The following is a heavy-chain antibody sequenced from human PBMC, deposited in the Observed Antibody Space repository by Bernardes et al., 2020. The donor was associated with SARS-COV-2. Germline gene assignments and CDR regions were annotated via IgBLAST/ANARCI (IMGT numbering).Heavy chain of an antibody. D-gene: IGHD3-22*01. J-gene: IGHJ4*02. CDR1: GFYFRNYW. V-gene: IGHV3-74*01. CDR2: INSDRSIT. Sequence: GGSLRLSCATSGFYFRNYWMHWVRQAPGKGLVWVSRINSDRSITNYADSVKGRFTVSRDNAKNTLYLQMNSLRAEDTAIYYCARGYYYDSRGYFFDSWGQGTLVTVSS. CDR3: ARGYYYDSRGYFFDS.